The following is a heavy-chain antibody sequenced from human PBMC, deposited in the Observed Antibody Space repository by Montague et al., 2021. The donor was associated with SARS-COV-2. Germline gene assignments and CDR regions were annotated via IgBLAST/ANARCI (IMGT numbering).Heavy chain of an antibody. Sequence: SETLSLNCTVSDDSINNKTYFWDWIRQPPGKGLEWIGSIHYRGSTHYNPSLKSRLTISVDTSRNQFSLKLSAVTAADTAVYFCARTTVVTPYYYYAMDVWGQGTTVTVSS. V-gene: IGHV4-39*01. CDR1: DDSINNKTYF. D-gene: IGHD4-23*01. CDR2: IHYRGST. J-gene: IGHJ6*02. CDR3: ARTTVVTPYYYYAMDV.